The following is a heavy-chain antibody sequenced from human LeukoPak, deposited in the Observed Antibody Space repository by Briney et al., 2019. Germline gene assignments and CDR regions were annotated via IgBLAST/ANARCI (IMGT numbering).Heavy chain of an antibody. V-gene: IGHV1-2*02. CDR2: INPNSGGT. CDR3: AREIDGSGSYGRDY. D-gene: IGHD3-10*01. J-gene: IGHJ4*02. Sequence: GSSVKVSCKASGYTFTGYYMHWVRQAPGQGLEWMGWINPNSGGTNYAQKFQGRVTMTRDTSISTAYMELSRLRSDDTAVYYCAREIDGSGSYGRDYWGQGTLVTVSS. CDR1: GYTFTGYY.